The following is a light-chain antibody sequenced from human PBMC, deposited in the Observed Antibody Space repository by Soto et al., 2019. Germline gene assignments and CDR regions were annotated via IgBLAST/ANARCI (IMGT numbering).Light chain of an antibody. CDR2: DAS. CDR1: QTISSW. CDR3: PQHNSYSCT. Sequence: TPSPCSPFSYVGDRVTNPCLASQTISSWLAWYQQKPRKAPKVLIYDASSLESGVPSRFSGSGSGTEFTLTIISLLPPDFATFYYPQHNSYSCTFAQGTKVDIK. J-gene: IGKJ1*01. V-gene: IGKV1-5*01.